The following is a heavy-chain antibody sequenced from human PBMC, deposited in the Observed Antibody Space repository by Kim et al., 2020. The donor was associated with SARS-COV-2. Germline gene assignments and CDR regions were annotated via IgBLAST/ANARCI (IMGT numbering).Heavy chain of an antibody. Sequence: SETLSLTCAVYGGSFSGYYWSWIRQPPGKGLEWIGEINHSGSTNYNPSLKSRVTISVDTSKNQFSLKLSSVTAADTAVYYCARGEGATGGWFDPWGQGTL. V-gene: IGHV4-34*01. CDR3: ARGEGATGGWFDP. CDR2: INHSGST. J-gene: IGHJ5*02. D-gene: IGHD1-26*01. CDR1: GGSFSGYY.